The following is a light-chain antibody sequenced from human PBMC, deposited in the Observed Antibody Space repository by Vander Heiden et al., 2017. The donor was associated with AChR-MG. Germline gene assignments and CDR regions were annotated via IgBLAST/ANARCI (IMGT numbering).Light chain of an antibody. V-gene: IGKV2-28*01. CDR2: LGS. CDR1: QSLLHSNVYTY. Sequence: SVMTQSPLSLPVTPGEPASISARSTQSLLHSNVYTYLDWYLQKPGQSPQLLIYLGSNRASGVPDRFSGSGSGTDFTLKISRVEAEDVGVYYCMQALQTPPTFGQGTKLEIK. CDR3: MQALQTPPT. J-gene: IGKJ2*01.